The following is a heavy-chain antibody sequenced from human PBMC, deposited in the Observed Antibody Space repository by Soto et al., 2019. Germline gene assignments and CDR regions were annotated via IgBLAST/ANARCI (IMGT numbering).Heavy chain of an antibody. J-gene: IGHJ5*02. D-gene: IGHD3-3*01. CDR1: GYSFTSYW. CDR3: ARTLTYYDFWSGPSAFDP. V-gene: IGHV5-51*01. Sequence: PGESLKISCKGSGYSFTSYWIGWVSQMPGKGLEWMGIIYPGDSDTRYSPSFQGQVTISADKSISTAYLQWSSLKASDTAMYYCARTLTYYDFWSGPSAFDPWGQGTLVTVSS. CDR2: IYPGDSDT.